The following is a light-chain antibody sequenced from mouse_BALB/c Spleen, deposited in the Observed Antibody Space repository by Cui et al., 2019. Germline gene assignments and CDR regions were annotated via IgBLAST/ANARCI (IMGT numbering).Light chain of an antibody. V-gene: IGKV4-68*01. CDR2: LTS. Sequence: QIVLTQSPELMSASPGEKVTMTCSASSSVSYMYWYQQKPRSSPKPWIYLTSNLASGVPARFSGSGSGTSYSLTISSMEAEDAATYYCQQWSSTPLTFGAGTKLELK. CDR3: QQWSSTPLT. J-gene: IGKJ5*01. CDR1: SSVSY.